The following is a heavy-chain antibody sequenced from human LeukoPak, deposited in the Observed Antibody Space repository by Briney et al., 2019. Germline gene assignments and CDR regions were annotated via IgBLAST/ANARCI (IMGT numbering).Heavy chain of an antibody. CDR3: AKSRGSYWVPEFDY. V-gene: IGHV3-23*01. CDR2: ISESGGTT. CDR1: GFTFSSYA. D-gene: IGHD1-26*01. J-gene: IGHJ4*02. Sequence: GGSLRLSCAASGFTFSSYAMNWVRQAPGKGLEWVSSISESGGTTDYADSVKGRFTISRDNSKNTLYLQMNSLRAEDTAIYYCAKSRGSYWVPEFDYWGQGTLVTVSS.